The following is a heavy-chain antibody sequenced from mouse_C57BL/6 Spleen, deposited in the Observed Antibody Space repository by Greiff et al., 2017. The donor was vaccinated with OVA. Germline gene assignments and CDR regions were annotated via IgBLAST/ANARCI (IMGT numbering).Heavy chain of an antibody. D-gene: IGHD2-4*01. CDR3: AREDYDYDYAMDY. CDR2: ISYDGSN. Sequence: ESGPGLVQPSQSLSLTCSVTVYSITSGYYWNWLRQFPGNKLEWMGYISYDGSNNYNPSLQNRISITRDTSKNQFFLKLNSVTTEDTATYYCAREDYDYDYAMDYWGQGTSVTVSS. V-gene: IGHV3-6*01. J-gene: IGHJ4*01. CDR1: VYSITSGYY.